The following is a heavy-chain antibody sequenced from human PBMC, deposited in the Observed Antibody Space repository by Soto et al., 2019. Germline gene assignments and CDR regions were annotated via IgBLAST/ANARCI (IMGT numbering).Heavy chain of an antibody. Sequence: SETLSLTCAVYGGSFSGYYWSWIRQPPGKGLEWIGEINHSGSTNYNPSLKSRVTISVDTSKNQFSLKLSSVTAADTAVYYCARRSLLLWFGELSAWFDPWGQGTLVTVSS. CDR1: GGSFSGYY. D-gene: IGHD3-10*01. J-gene: IGHJ5*02. V-gene: IGHV4-34*01. CDR2: INHSGST. CDR3: ARRSLLLWFGELSAWFDP.